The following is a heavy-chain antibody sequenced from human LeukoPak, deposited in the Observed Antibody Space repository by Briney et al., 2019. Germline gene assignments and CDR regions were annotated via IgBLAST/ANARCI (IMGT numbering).Heavy chain of an antibody. D-gene: IGHD6-19*01. V-gene: IGHV3-30*02. J-gene: IGHJ4*02. CDR3: AKDEIGEVAGLLDY. Sequence: DSVRGRFTVSRDNSKDTLYLQMNSLRADDTAVYYCAKDEIGEVAGLLDYWGQGILVTVSS.